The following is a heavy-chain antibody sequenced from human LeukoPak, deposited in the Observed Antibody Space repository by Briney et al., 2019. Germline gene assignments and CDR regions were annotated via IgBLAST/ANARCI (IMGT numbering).Heavy chain of an antibody. CDR1: GGSISSYY. V-gene: IGHV4-59*01. Sequence: SETLSLTCTVSGGSISSYYWSWIRQPPGKGLEWIGYIYYSGSTNYNPSLKSRVTISVDTSKNQFSLKLSSVTAADTAVYYCARVGYCSSTSCYRSLYFDYWGQGTLVTVSS. CDR3: ARVGYCSSTSCYRSLYFDY. D-gene: IGHD2-2*01. J-gene: IGHJ4*02. CDR2: IYYSGST.